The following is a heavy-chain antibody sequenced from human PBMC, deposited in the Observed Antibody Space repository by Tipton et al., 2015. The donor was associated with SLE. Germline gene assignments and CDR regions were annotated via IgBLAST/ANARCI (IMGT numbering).Heavy chain of an antibody. CDR2: ISAYNGNT. CDR1: GYTFSSYG. J-gene: IGHJ3*02. CDR3: ARDGIAVGATRGAFDI. D-gene: IGHD1-26*01. V-gene: IGHV1-18*01. Sequence: QLVQSGAEVKKPGASVKVSCKASGYTFSSYGISWVRQAPGQGLEWMGWISAYNGNTDYAQNLQGRVTMTTDTSTSTAYMELRSLRSDDTAVYYCARDGIAVGATRGAFDIWGQGTMVTVSS.